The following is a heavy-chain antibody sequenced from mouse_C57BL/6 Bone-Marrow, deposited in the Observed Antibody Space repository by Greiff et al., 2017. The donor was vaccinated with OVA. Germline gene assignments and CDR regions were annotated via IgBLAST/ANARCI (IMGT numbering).Heavy chain of an antibody. Sequence: EVQLQQSGPGLVKPSQSLSLTCSVTGYSITSGYYWNWIRQFPGNKLEWMGYISYDGSNNYNPSLKNRISITRDTSKNQFFLKLNSVTTEDTATYYCARYYYGSSSFDYWGQGTTLTVSS. J-gene: IGHJ2*01. D-gene: IGHD1-1*01. CDR2: ISYDGSN. CDR3: ARYYYGSSSFDY. V-gene: IGHV3-6*01. CDR1: GYSITSGYY.